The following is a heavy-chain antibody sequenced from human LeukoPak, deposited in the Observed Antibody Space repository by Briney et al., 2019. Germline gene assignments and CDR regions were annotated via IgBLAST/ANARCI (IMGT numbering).Heavy chain of an antibody. CDR1: GYTFTGYY. CDR3: ARAYGSGIRRSAAPPN. J-gene: IGHJ4*02. Sequence: ASVTVSCTASGYTFTGYYMHWVRQAPGQGLEWMGWINPNSGGTNYAQKFQGRVSMTRDTSISTAYMELSRLRSDDTAVYYCARAYGSGIRRSAAPPNWGQGTLVTVSS. CDR2: INPNSGGT. D-gene: IGHD3-10*01. V-gene: IGHV1-2*02.